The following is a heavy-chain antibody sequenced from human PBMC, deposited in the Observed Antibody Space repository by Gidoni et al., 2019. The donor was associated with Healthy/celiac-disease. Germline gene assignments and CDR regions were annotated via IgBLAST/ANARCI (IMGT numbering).Heavy chain of an antibody. CDR3: ARHRLLIRAARSYWYFDL. D-gene: IGHD6-6*01. Sequence: QVQLQESGPGRVKPSETLSLTGNVSGGSISSYYWSWIRQPPGKGLEWIGYIYYSGSTNSNPSLKRRVTISVDTSKNQFSLKLSSVTAADTAVYYCARHRLLIRAARSYWYFDLWGRGTLVTVSS. CDR1: GGSISSYY. V-gene: IGHV4-59*08. J-gene: IGHJ2*01. CDR2: IYYSGST.